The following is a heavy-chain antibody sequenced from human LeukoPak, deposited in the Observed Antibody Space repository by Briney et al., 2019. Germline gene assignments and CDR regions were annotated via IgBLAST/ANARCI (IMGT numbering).Heavy chain of an antibody. J-gene: IGHJ4*02. V-gene: IGHV3-23*01. CDR2: ISAGGGTT. D-gene: IGHD6-6*01. Sequence: GGSLRLSCAASAFTFNNFAMSWVRQAAWKWLEWVSGISAGGGTTIYVDSVKGRFTISRDNSKNTLYLQMNSLRAEDTAVYYCARRDSSRSFDYWGQGTLVTVSS. CDR1: AFTFNNFA. CDR3: ARRDSSRSFDY.